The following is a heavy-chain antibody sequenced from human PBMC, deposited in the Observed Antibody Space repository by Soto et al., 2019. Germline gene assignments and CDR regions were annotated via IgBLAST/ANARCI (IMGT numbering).Heavy chain of an antibody. CDR1: GYTFTGYY. V-gene: IGHV1-2*04. CDR2: INPNSGGT. Sequence: ASVKVSCKASGYTFTGYYMHWVRQAPGQGLEWMGWINPNSGGTNYAQKFQGWVTMTRDTSISTAYMELSRLRSDDTAVYYCARVPLIAAAGTVNAFDIWGQGTMVTVSS. CDR3: ARVPLIAAAGTVNAFDI. D-gene: IGHD6-13*01. J-gene: IGHJ3*02.